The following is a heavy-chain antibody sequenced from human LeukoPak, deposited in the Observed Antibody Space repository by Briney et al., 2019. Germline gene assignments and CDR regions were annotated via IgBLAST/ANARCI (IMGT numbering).Heavy chain of an antibody. CDR1: GFTFSSYG. Sequence: GGSLRLSCAASGFTFSSYGMHWVRQAPGKGLEWVAFIRYDGSNKYYADSVKGRFTISRDNSKNTLYLQMNSLRPEDTAVYYCARGGYYNILTGFRGRILGFDSWGQGTLVTVSS. D-gene: IGHD3-9*01. CDR3: ARGGYYNILTGFRGRILGFDS. CDR2: IRYDGSNK. J-gene: IGHJ4*02. V-gene: IGHV3-30*02.